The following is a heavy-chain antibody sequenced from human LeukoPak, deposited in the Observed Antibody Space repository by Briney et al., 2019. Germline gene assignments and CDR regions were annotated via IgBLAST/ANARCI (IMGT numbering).Heavy chain of an antibody. Sequence: GGSLRLSCAVSGITLNNYGMTWVRQAPGKGLEWVAGISDSGGSTKYADSVKGRFTISRDNPKNTLYLQMNSLRAEDKAVYFCAKRGVVIRVILVGFHKEAYYFESWGQGALVTVSS. CDR1: GITLNNYG. D-gene: IGHD3/OR15-3a*01. V-gene: IGHV3-23*01. J-gene: IGHJ4*02. CDR2: ISDSGGST. CDR3: AKRGVVIRVILVGFHKEAYYFES.